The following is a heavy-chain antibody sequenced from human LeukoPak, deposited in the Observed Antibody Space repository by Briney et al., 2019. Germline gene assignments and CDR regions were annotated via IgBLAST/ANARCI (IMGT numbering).Heavy chain of an antibody. V-gene: IGHV4-30-2*01. CDR3: AGDDYGDPGGDY. J-gene: IGHJ4*02. CDR1: GGSISSGGYS. Sequence: SQTLSLTCAVSGGSISSGGYSWSWIRQPPGKGLEWIGYIYHSGSTYYNPSLKSRVTISVDRSKNQFSLKLSSVTAADTAVYYCAGDDYGDPGGDYWGQGTLVTVSS. D-gene: IGHD4-17*01. CDR2: IYHSGST.